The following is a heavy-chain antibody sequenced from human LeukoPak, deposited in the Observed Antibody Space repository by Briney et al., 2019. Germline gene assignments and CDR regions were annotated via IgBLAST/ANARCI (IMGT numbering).Heavy chain of an antibody. CDR3: ARPTRDYGGNVPGGWYFDL. Sequence: SETLSLTCTVSGGSISSSSYYWGWIRQPPGKGLEWIGSIYYSGSTYYNPSLKSRVTISVDTSKNQFSLKLSSVTAADTAVYYCARPTRDYGGNVPGGWYFDLWGRGTLVTVSS. J-gene: IGHJ2*01. CDR2: IYYSGST. V-gene: IGHV4-39*01. CDR1: GGSISSSSYY. D-gene: IGHD4-23*01.